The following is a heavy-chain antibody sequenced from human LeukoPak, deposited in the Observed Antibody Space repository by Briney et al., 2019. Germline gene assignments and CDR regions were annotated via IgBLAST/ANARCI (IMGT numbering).Heavy chain of an antibody. J-gene: IGHJ4*02. D-gene: IGHD5-12*01. CDR1: GFTFSNYW. CDR3: ARGYRGPDF. V-gene: IGHV3-74*01. Sequence: GGSLRLSCAASGFTFSNYWMHWVRQVPGKGLVWVSRINKDGSDTRYADSVKGRFTISRDNAKSTLYLQMNSLRAEDTAVYYCARGYRGPDFWGQGTLVTVSS. CDR2: INKDGSDT.